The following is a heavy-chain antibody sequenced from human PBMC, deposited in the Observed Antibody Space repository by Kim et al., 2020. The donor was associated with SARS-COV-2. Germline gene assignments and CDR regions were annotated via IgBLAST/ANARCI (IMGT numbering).Heavy chain of an antibody. CDR3: ARRMYSSSWYSAARSRDNWFDP. V-gene: IGHV4-34*01. D-gene: IGHD6-13*01. CDR2: INHSGST. Sequence: SETLSLTCAVYGGSFSGYYWSWIRQPPGKGLEWIGEINHSGSTNYNPSLKSRVTISVDTSKNQFSLKLSSVTAADTAVYYCARRMYSSSWYSAARSRDNWFDPWGQGTLVTVSS. J-gene: IGHJ5*02. CDR1: GGSFSGYY.